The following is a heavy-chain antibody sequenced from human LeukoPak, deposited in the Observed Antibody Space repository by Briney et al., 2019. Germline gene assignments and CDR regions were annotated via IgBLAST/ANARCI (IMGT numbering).Heavy chain of an antibody. V-gene: IGHV3-23*01. D-gene: IGHD3-3*01. CDR2: ISGSGGST. CDR1: GFTFSSYA. J-gene: IGHJ4*02. Sequence: PGGSLRLSCAASGFTFSSYAMNWVRQAPGKGLEWVSGISGSGGSTYFADSVKGRFTISRDNSKNTLYLQMNSLRAEDTAVYYCAKDDSPGKEWLEVIDYWGQGTLVTVSS. CDR3: AKDDSPGKEWLEVIDY.